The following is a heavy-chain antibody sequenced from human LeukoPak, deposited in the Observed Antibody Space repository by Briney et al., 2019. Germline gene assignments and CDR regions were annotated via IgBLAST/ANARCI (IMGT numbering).Heavy chain of an antibody. V-gene: IGHV1-2*02. CDR3: ARDVVRGAINWFDP. D-gene: IGHD3-10*01. Sequence: ASVEVSCKASGYTFTGYYMHWVRQAPGQGLEWMGWINPNSGGTNYAQKFQGRVTMTRDTSISTAYMELSRLRSDDTAVYYCARDVVRGAINWFDPWGQGTLVTVSS. CDR2: INPNSGGT. CDR1: GYTFTGYY. J-gene: IGHJ5*02.